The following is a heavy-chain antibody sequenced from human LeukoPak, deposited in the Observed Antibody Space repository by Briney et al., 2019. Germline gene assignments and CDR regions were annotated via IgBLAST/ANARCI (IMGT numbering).Heavy chain of an antibody. D-gene: IGHD6-13*01. V-gene: IGHV3-48*03. CDR3: ARFIAAAGNDAFDI. CDR2: ISSSGSTI. Sequence: PGGSLRLSCAASGFTFSSYEMNWVRQAPGKGLEWVSYISSSGSTIYYADSVKGRFTISRDNAKNSLYLQMNSLRAEDTAVYYCARFIAAAGNDAFDIWGQGTMVTVSS. CDR1: GFTFSSYE. J-gene: IGHJ3*02.